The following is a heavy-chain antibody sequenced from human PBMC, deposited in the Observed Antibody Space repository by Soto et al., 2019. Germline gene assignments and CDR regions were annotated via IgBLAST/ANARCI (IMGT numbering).Heavy chain of an antibody. V-gene: IGHV3-33*01. D-gene: IGHD3-3*01. J-gene: IGHJ6*02. CDR3: ARDRQFWGGSYVVFAYKYGMDV. CDR2: VWYDGSNK. Sequence: QVQLVESGGGVVQPGGSLRLSCAASGFTFSSYGMHWVRQAPGKGLQWVALVWYDGSNKYYEDSVKGRFTISRDNAKNTLHLQLNSLGAEDTAVYFCARDRQFWGGSYVVFAYKYGMDVWGQGTTVTVSS. CDR1: GFTFSSYG.